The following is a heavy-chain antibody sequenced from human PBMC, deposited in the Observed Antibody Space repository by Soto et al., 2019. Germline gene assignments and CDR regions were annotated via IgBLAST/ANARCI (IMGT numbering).Heavy chain of an antibody. D-gene: IGHD1-26*01. CDR3: ARGWWEGVYYYYGMDV. V-gene: IGHV3-66*01. CDR1: GFTVSSNY. Sequence: EVPLVESGGGLVQPGGSLRLSCAASGFTVSSNYMSWVRQAPGKGLEWVSVIYSGGSTDYADPVKGRFTISRDNSRHRLDLKMIRLGAEGTAVYYGARGWWEGVYYYYGMDVWGQGATVNVSS. J-gene: IGHJ6*02. CDR2: IYSGGST.